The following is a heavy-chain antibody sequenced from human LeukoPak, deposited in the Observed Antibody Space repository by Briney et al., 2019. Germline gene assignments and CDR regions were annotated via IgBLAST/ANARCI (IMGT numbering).Heavy chain of an antibody. V-gene: IGHV1-2*02. CDR1: GYTFTGYY. J-gene: IGHJ6*02. CDR3: ARVSTDDSRVDYYGMDV. Sequence: ASVEVSCKASGYTFTGYYMHWVRQAAGQGLEWMGWINPNSGGTNYAQKFQGRVTMTRDTSISTAYMELSRLRSDDTAVYYCARVSTDDSRVDYYGMDVWGQGTTVTVSS. CDR2: INPNSGGT. D-gene: IGHD3-3*01.